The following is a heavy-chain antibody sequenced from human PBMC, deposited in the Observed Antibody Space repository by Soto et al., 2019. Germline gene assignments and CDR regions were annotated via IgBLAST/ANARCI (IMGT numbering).Heavy chain of an antibody. CDR3: ARDYDILTGYQLEYYFDY. CDR2: IIPILGIA. CDR1: GGTFSSYT. D-gene: IGHD3-9*01. V-gene: IGHV1-69*04. J-gene: IGHJ4*02. Sequence: SVKVSCKASGGTFSSYTISWVRQAPGQGLEWMGRIIPILGIANYAQKFQGRVTITADKSTSTAYMELSSLRSEDTAVYYCARDYDILTGYQLEYYFDYWGQGTLVTVSS.